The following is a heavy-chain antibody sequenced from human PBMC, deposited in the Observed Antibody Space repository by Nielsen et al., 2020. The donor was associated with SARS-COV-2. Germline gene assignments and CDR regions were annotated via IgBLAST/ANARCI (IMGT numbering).Heavy chain of an antibody. CDR3: ARRQVGTMNEY. V-gene: IGHV4-39*01. CDR1: GGSINNDNYY. J-gene: IGHJ4*02. D-gene: IGHD3-22*01. Sequence: SETLSLTCTVSGGSINNDNYYWVWIRQPPGKGLEWIATIYYGGTTYSNPSLISRISTSMDAPNNQFSLRLTSVTAADTAVYYCARRQVGTMNEYWGQGTLVTVSS. CDR2: IYYGGTT.